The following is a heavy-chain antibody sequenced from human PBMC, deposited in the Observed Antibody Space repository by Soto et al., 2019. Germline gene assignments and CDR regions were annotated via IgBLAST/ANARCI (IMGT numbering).Heavy chain of an antibody. Sequence: SETLSLTCTVSGGSMSRGDYYWSWIRQPPGKCLEWIGFIYHTGSTYYSPSLKSRVAISVDTSKNQFSLKLSSVTAADTAVYYCARRYGGNFDYWGQGTLVTVSS. V-gene: IGHV4-30-4*02. J-gene: IGHJ4*02. CDR2: IYHTGST. D-gene: IGHD4-17*01. CDR3: ARRYGGNFDY. CDR1: GGSMSRGDYY.